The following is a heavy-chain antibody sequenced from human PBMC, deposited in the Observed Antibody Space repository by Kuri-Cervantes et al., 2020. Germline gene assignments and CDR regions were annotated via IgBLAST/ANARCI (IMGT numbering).Heavy chain of an antibody. CDR2: ISSSSSTI. J-gene: IGHJ4*02. CDR1: GFTFTKFG. Sequence: GESLKISCAASGFTFTKFGMNWVRQAPGKGLEWVSYISSSSSTIYYADSVKGRFTISRDNAKNSLYLQMSSLRAEDTAVYYCARVGGGDCWDYWGQGTLVTVSS. D-gene: IGHD2-21*02. V-gene: IGHV3-48*04. CDR3: ARVGGGDCWDY.